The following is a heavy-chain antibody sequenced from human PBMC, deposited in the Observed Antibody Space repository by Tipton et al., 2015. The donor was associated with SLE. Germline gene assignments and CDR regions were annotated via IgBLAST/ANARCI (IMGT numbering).Heavy chain of an antibody. CDR1: GFTFSDYE. CDR3: ARDWGRQLWLDY. CDR2: ISTSGRTI. J-gene: IGHJ4*02. V-gene: IGHV3-48*03. D-gene: IGHD5-18*01. Sequence: VQLVQSGGGLVQPGGSLRLSCAASGFTFSDYEMNWVRQAPGKGLEWVSYISTSGRTIYYADSVKGRFTISRDNAKNSLFLQMNSLRAEDTAVYYCARDWGRQLWLDYWGQGTLVTVSS.